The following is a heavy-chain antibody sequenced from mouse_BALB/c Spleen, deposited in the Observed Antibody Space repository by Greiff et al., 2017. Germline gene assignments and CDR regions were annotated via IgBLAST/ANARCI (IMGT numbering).Heavy chain of an antibody. CDR2: INPSNGRT. D-gene: IGHD1-1*01. CDR3: APRTVVARPWFAY. CDR1: GYNFTSYW. V-gene: IGHV1S81*02. J-gene: IGHJ3*01. Sequence: VQLQQPGAELVKPGTSVKLSCKASGYNFTSYWINWVQQRPGQGLEWIGEINPSNGRTNYNEKFKSKATLTVDKSSSTAYMQLSSLTSEDSAVYYCAPRTVVARPWFAYGGQGTLVTVSA.